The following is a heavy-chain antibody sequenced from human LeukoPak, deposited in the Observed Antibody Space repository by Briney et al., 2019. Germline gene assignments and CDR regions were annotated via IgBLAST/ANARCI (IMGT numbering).Heavy chain of an antibody. J-gene: IGHJ1*01. Sequence: GGSLRLSCAASGFTFDDYAMHWVRQAPGKGLEWVSGISWNSGSIGYADSVKGRFTISRDNAKNSLYLQMNSLRAEDTALYYCAKDIGYKVGGTFQHWGQGTLVTVSS. D-gene: IGHD5-18*01. CDR2: ISWNSGSI. V-gene: IGHV3-9*01. CDR3: AKDIGYKVGGTFQH. CDR1: GFTFDDYA.